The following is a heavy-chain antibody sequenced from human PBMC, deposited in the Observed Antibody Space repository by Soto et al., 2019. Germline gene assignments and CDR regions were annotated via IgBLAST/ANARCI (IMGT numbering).Heavy chain of an antibody. CDR3: ARVGWYGGSFDC. J-gene: IGHJ4*02. D-gene: IGHD6-19*01. V-gene: IGHV3-23*01. Sequence: GGSLRLSCAASGFTFSSYAMSWVRQAPGKGLEWVSAISGSGGSTYYADSVKGRFTISRDNSKNTLYLQMNSLRAEDTAVYYCARVGWYGGSFDCGGQGTLVTVSS. CDR2: ISGSGGST. CDR1: GFTFSSYA.